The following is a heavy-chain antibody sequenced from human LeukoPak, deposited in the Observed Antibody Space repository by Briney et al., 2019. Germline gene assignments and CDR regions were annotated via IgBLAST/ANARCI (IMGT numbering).Heavy chain of an antibody. Sequence: GGSLRLSCAASGFSFSTYGLNWVRQAPGKGLEWVSYISSSGSPIYYADSVRGRFTISRDNAKNSLYLQMHSLGAEDTAVYYCARDLRGNSYGSVDFWGQGTLVTVSS. D-gene: IGHD5-18*01. V-gene: IGHV3-48*01. J-gene: IGHJ4*02. CDR2: ISSSGSPI. CDR3: ARDLRGNSYGSVDF. CDR1: GFSFSTYG.